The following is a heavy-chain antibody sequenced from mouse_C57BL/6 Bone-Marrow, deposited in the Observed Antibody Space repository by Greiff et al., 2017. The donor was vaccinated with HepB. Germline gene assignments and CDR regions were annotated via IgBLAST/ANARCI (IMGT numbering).Heavy chain of an antibody. V-gene: IGHV5-6*01. CDR1: GFTFSSYG. CDR3: ARRRHSSGYWFAY. J-gene: IGHJ3*01. Sequence: EVQVVESGGDLVKPGGSLKLSCAASGFTFSSYGMSWVRQTPDKRLEWVATISSGGSYTYYPDSVKGRFTISRDNAKNTLYLQMSSLKSEDTAMYYCARRRHSSGYWFAYWGQGTLVTVSA. CDR2: ISSGGSYT. D-gene: IGHD3-2*02.